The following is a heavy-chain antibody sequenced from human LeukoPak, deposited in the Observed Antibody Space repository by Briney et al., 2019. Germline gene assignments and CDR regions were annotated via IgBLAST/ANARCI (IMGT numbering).Heavy chain of an antibody. D-gene: IGHD3-22*01. V-gene: IGHV4-31*03. CDR1: GASISSGGYY. CDR2: IYYSGST. Sequence: PSETLSLTCTVSGASISSGGYYWRWIRQHPGKGLEWIVYIYYSGSTYYHPSLKSRVTISVDTSKNQFSLKLSSVTAADTAVYYCARGREGRYYDSSGYKWVDAFDIWGQGTMVTVSS. J-gene: IGHJ3*02. CDR3: ARGREGRYYDSSGYKWVDAFDI.